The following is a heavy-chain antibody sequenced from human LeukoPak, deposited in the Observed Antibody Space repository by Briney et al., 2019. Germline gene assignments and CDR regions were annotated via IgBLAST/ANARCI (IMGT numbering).Heavy chain of an antibody. CDR3: ARLRQASGYSSGWYDS. D-gene: IGHD6-19*01. J-gene: IGHJ5*01. CDR2: ISSSSTYI. CDR1: GFTFSSYS. V-gene: IGHV3-21*06. Sequence: GGDLRLSCAASGFTFSSYSMNWVRQAPGKGLEWVASISSSSTYIYYADSVKGRFTISRDNAKNSLYLQMNSLRDEDTAVYYCARLRQASGYSSGWYDSWGQGTLVTVSS.